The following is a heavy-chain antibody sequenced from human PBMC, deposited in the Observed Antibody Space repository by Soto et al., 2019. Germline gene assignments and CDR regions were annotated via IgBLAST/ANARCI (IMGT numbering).Heavy chain of an antibody. CDR1: GLTISSASYY. J-gene: IGHJ4*02. V-gene: IGHV4-31*03. CDR3: ARYRISGSWSKFDY. D-gene: IGHD6-13*01. Sequence: QVLLQESGPRLMKPSQTLSLTCSVSGLTISSASYYWSWIRQHPGKGLEWVGNIYYNGSTYYSPSLKSRVPVWFDTSKNQFSLRLTSVTAADTAVYYCARYRISGSWSKFDYWGQGTRVTVSS. CDR2: IYYNGST.